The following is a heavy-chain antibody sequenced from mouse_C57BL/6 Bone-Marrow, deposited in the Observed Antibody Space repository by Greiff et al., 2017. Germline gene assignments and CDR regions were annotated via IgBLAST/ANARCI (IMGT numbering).Heavy chain of an antibody. CDR1: GFTFRASG. CDR3: ARRGGSSSYWYVDV. V-gene: IGHV5-17*01. CDR2: ISSGCSTL. J-gene: IGHJ1*03. D-gene: IGHD1-1*01. Sequence: VQLKESGGGLVKPGGSLKLSCAASGFTFRASGLHWVRQAPAQGLEWVAYISSGCSTLYSAATVQGRFTSSRDNAKNTLVLQMTRRRSEDTAMYYCARRGGSSSYWYVDVWGTGTTVTVSS.